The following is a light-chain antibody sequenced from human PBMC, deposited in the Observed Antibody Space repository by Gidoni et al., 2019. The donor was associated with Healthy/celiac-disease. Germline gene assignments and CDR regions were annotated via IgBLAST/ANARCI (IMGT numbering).Light chain of an antibody. J-gene: IGKJ4*01. V-gene: IGKV3-11*01. CDR2: YAS. CDR1: QSVSSY. Sequence: EIVLTQSPATLSLSPGERATLSCRASQSVSSYLAWYQQQPGQSPRLLISYASNRPTGIPARFSGSGSGTDFTLTISSLEPEDFAVYYCQQRSNWQGTFGGGTKVEIK. CDR3: QQRSNWQGT.